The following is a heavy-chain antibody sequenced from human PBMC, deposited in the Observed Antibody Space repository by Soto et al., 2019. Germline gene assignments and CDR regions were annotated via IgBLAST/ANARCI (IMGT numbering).Heavy chain of an antibody. CDR2: INHSGST. Sequence: NPSETLSLTCAVYGGSFSGYYWSWIRQPPGKGLEWIGEINHSGSTNYNPSLKSRVTISVDTSKNQFSLKLSSVTAADTAVYYCARLRDCSGGSCYSYYYYYYGMDVWGQGTTVTVSS. CDR1: GGSFSGYY. J-gene: IGHJ6*02. CDR3: ARLRDCSGGSCYSYYYYYYGMDV. D-gene: IGHD2-15*01. V-gene: IGHV4-34*01.